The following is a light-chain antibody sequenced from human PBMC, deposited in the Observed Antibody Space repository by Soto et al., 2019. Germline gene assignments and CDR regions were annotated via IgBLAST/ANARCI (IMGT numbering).Light chain of an antibody. CDR3: QQSGSSRGT. Sequence: EIVLTQSPGTLSLSPGERATLSCRASQSVSSSYLAWYQQKPGQAPRLLIYGASSRATGIPDRFSGSGSGTDFTLTISRLEPEDSAVYYCQQSGSSRGTFGQGTKLEIK. CDR2: GAS. CDR1: QSVSSSY. V-gene: IGKV3-20*01. J-gene: IGKJ2*01.